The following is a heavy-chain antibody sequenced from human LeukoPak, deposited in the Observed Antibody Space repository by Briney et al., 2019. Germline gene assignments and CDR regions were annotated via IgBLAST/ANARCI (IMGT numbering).Heavy chain of an antibody. CDR2: FDPEDGET. D-gene: IGHD2-21*02. J-gene: IGHJ4*02. Sequence: ASVKVSCKVSGYTLTELSMHWVRQAPGKGLEWMGGFDPEDGETVYAQKFQGRVTMTEDTSTDTAYMELSSLRSEDTAVYYCATDRGVVTFYYFDYWGQGTLVTVSS. V-gene: IGHV1-24*01. CDR3: ATDRGVVTFYYFDY. CDR1: GYTLTELS.